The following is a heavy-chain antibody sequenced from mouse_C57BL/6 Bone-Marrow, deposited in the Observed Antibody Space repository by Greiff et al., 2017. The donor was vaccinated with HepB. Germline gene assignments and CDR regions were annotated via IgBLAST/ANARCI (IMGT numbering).Heavy chain of an antibody. Sequence: VQLQQPGAELVKPGASVKVSCKASGYTFTSYWMHWVKQRPGQGLEWIGRIHPSDSDTNYNQKFKGKATLTVDKSSSTAYMQLSSLTSEDSAVYYCAIPAYYSNYHAYWGQGTLVTVSA. CDR1: GYTFTSYW. V-gene: IGHV1-74*01. CDR3: AIPAYYSNYHAY. J-gene: IGHJ3*01. CDR2: IHPSDSDT. D-gene: IGHD2-5*01.